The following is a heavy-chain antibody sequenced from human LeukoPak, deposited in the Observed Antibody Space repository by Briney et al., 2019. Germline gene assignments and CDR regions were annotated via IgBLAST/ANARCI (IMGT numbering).Heavy chain of an antibody. D-gene: IGHD6-19*01. Sequence: SRGCPRLSSVAPGFTLSVDAMYWVWEAPGEGLWWVSGISGIIGSIGYTESVKGRFTISRDNAKNYLYLKMNSLRAEDTALYYCAKDMAAVAVYFDYWGQGTLVTVSS. CDR3: AKDMAAVAVYFDY. CDR1: GFTLSVDA. CDR2: ISGIIGSI. V-gene: IGHV3-9*01. J-gene: IGHJ4*02.